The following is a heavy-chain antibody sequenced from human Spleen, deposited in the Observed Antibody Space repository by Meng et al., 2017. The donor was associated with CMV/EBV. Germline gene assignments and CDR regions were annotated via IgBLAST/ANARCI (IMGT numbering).Heavy chain of an antibody. J-gene: IGHJ4*02. Sequence: GGSLRLSCAASGFTFSDYYMSWIRQTPGKGLEWVSYITSSGSIIYYADSVKGRFTVSRDNAKKSMYLEMNSLRDEDTAVYYCARVYETEWSYSGFWGQGTPVTVSS. D-gene: IGHD3-3*01. V-gene: IGHV3-11*04. CDR3: ARVYETEWSYSGF. CDR1: GFTFSDYY. CDR2: ITSSGSII.